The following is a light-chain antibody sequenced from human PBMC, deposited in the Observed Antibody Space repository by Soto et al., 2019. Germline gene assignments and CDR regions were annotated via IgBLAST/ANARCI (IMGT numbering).Light chain of an antibody. J-gene: IGLJ3*02. CDR2: AVS. Sequence: QSALTQPPSASGSPGQSVTISCTGTSSDVGGYNYVSWYQQHPGKAPKLMVFAVSKRPSGVPVRFSGSKSGNTASLTVYWLRGEDEADYYCASNAGSINWVVGGETKLTVL. CDR3: ASNAGSINWV. CDR1: SSDVGGYNY. V-gene: IGLV2-8*01.